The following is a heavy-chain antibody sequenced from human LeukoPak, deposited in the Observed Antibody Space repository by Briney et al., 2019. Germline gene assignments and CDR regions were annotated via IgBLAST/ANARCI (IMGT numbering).Heavy chain of an antibody. CDR2: IYYSGST. CDR3: ARGGRSGSYGLDV. CDR1: GGSVSSGSYY. Sequence: SETLSLTCTVSGGSVSSGSYYWSWIRQPPGKGLEWIGYIYYSGSTNYNPSLKSRVTISVDTSKNQFSLKLSPVTAADTAVYYCARGGRSGSYGLDVWGQGTTVTVSS. V-gene: IGHV4-61*01. D-gene: IGHD3-22*01. J-gene: IGHJ6*02.